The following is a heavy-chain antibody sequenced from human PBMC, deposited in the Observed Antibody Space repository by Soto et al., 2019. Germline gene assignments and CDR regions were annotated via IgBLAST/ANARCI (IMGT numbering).Heavy chain of an antibody. CDR2: ISYDGSNK. J-gene: IGHJ4*02. CDR3: AKDRQKYSSSSWNDY. Sequence: QAQLVESGGGVVQPGRSLRLSCAASGFTFSSYGMHWVRQAPGKGLEWVAVISYDGSNKYYADSVKGRFTISRDNSKNTLYLQMNSLRTEDTAVYYCAKDRQKYSSSSWNDYWGQGTLVTVSS. CDR1: GFTFSSYG. V-gene: IGHV3-30*18. D-gene: IGHD6-6*01.